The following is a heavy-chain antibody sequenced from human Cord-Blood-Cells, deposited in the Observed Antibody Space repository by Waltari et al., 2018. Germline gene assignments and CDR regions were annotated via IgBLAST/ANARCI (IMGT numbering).Heavy chain of an antibody. CDR3: ARVAGDIVVVPWWFDP. J-gene: IGHJ5*02. Sequence: QVQLVESGGGGVQPGRSLRLSCAASGFTFSSYGMHWVRQAPGKGLEWGAVIWYDGSNKYYADSVKGRFTTSRDNSKNTLYLQMNSLRAEDTAVYYCARVAGDIVVVPWWFDPWGQGTLVTVSS. CDR1: GFTFSSYG. D-gene: IGHD2-2*01. V-gene: IGHV3-33*01. CDR2: IWYDGSNK.